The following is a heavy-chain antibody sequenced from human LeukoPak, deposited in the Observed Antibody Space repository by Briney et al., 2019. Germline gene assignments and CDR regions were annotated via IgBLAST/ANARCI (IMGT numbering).Heavy chain of an antibody. Sequence: GGSPRLSCAASGFTVSSNYMSWVRQAPGKGLEWVSVIYSGGSTYYADSVKGRFTISRDNSKNTLYLQMNSLRAEDTAVYYCASAAGSYLSKNYYGMDVWGQGTTVTVSS. J-gene: IGHJ6*02. V-gene: IGHV3-66*01. CDR3: ASAAGSYLSKNYYGMDV. CDR2: IYSGGST. D-gene: IGHD1-26*01. CDR1: GFTVSSNY.